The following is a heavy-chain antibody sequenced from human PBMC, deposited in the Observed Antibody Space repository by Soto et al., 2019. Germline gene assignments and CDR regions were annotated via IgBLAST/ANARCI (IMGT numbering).Heavy chain of an antibody. J-gene: IGHJ6*02. V-gene: IGHV1-69*13. D-gene: IGHD2-2*01. CDR3: AREGLVLVPTTVNSDYYYYAMDV. Sequence: ASVKVSCKASGYTFTSYAMHWVRQAPGQRLERVGGIIPRSAKSNYAQKFEGRVTITADESTSTAYMELSSLRSDDTAVYYCAREGLVLVPTTVNSDYYYYAMDVWGQGTTVTVSS. CDR2: IIPRSAKS. CDR1: GYTFTSYA.